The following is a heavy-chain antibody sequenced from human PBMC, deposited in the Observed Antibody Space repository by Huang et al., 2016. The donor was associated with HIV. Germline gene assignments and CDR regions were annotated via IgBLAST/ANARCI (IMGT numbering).Heavy chain of an antibody. V-gene: IGHV1-18*04. Sequence: QVQLVQSGGEVKKPGASVKVSCTASGYRFISYDINWVRQAPGQGLEWMGGISGYNGNTNFAQKFQGRLTMTSDKSTSTVCMELRRLRADYAAVCYCARMSMRWLQWDYFDYWGQGTLVTVSS. CDR1: GYRFISYD. J-gene: IGHJ4*02. CDR2: ISGYNGNT. D-gene: IGHD5-12*01. CDR3: ARMSMRWLQWDYFDY.